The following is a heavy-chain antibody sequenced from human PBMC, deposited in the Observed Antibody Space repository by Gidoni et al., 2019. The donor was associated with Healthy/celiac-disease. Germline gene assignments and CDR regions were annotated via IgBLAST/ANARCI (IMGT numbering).Heavy chain of an antibody. CDR1: GGSISSGDYY. J-gene: IGHJ5*02. V-gene: IGHV4-30-4*01. CDR2: IYYSGST. Sequence: QVQLQESGPGLVKPSQTLSLTCTVSGGSISSGDYYWSWIRQPPGKGLEWIGYIYYSGSTYYNPSLKSRVTISVDTSKNQFSLKLSSVTAADTAVYYCASSPNMVQGGDWFDPWGQGTLVTVSS. D-gene: IGHD3-10*01. CDR3: ASSPNMVQGGDWFDP.